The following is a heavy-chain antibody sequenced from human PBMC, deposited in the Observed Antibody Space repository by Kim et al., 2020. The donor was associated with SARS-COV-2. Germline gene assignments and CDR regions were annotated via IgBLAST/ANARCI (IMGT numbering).Heavy chain of an antibody. CDR1: GGSFTDNY. D-gene: IGHD6-19*01. J-gene: IGHJ6*03. Sequence: SETLSLTCAVFGGSFTDNYWNWVRQAPGRGLEWVGEINHHGETSYNSTPKSRLTISVDTSKRQFSLRLSSVTVADTAVYYCARGARHLGDSGGWFGPTHYYYYMDVWGKGTTVTVSS. V-gene: IGHV4-34*01. CDR2: INHHGET. CDR3: ARGARHLGDSGGWFGPTHYYYYMDV.